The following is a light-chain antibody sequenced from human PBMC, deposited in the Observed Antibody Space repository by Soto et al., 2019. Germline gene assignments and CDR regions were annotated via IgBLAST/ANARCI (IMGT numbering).Light chain of an antibody. Sequence: SYELTQPPSVSVAPGQTARITCGGNNIGSKSVHWYQQKPGQAPVLVVYDDRARPSGIPERFSGSNSGSSATLTISRVEAGDEADYYCQVWDSDTSHEVFGTGTKVTVL. CDR1: NIGSKS. CDR3: QVWDSDTSHEV. J-gene: IGLJ1*01. CDR2: DDR. V-gene: IGLV3-21*02.